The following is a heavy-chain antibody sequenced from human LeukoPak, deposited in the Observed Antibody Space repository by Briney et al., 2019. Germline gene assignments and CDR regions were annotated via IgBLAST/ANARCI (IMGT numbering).Heavy chain of an antibody. J-gene: IGHJ3*02. CDR2: IGSSSRTI. CDR3: ARAYCRGGSCYSGDAFDI. CDR1: GFTFSAYS. D-gene: IGHD2-15*01. Sequence: GGSLRLSCAASGFTFSAYSMNWVRQTPGKGLEWVSYIGSSSRTIYYGDSVKGRFTISRDNAKNSLYLQMNSLRGGDTAVYYCARAYCRGGSCYSGDAFDIWGQGTLVTVSS. V-gene: IGHV3-48*04.